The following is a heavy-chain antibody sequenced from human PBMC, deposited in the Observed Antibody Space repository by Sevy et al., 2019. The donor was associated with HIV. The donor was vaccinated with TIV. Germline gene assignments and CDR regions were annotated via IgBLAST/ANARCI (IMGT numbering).Heavy chain of an antibody. V-gene: IGHV3-30-3*01. CDR2: ISYDGSNK. CDR3: ARDDEPDYYYFDMDV. Sequence: GGSLRLSCAASGFTFSSYAMHWVRQAPGKGLEWVAVISYDGSNKYYADSVKGRFTISRDNSKNTLYLQMDGLGAEDTALYYCARDDEPDYYYFDMDVWGQRTTVTVSS. CDR1: GFTFSSYA. J-gene: IGHJ6*02.